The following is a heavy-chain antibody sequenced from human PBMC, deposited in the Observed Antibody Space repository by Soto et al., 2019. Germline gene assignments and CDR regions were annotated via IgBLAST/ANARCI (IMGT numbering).Heavy chain of an antibody. J-gene: IGHJ6*02. CDR3: LRDYGGNSWFTGKKRDYYGMDV. CDR1: GYTFTSYG. Sequence: QVQLVQSGAEVKKPGASVKVSCKASGYTFTSYGISWVRQAPGQGLEWMGWISAYNGNTNYAQKLQGRVTMTTDTSTSTAYMELRSLRSDDTAVYYCLRDYGGNSWFTGKKRDYYGMDVWGQGTTVTVSS. V-gene: IGHV1-18*01. D-gene: IGHD4-17*01. CDR2: ISAYNGNT.